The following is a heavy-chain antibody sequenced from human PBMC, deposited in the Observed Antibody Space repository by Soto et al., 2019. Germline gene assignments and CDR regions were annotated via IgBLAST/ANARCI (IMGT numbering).Heavy chain of an antibody. CDR2: ISSSGTTM. CDR3: AGELFEAFDI. CDR1: GFSFSDHY. Sequence: QVQLVESGGGLVKPGGSLRLSCAASGFSFSDHYMSWIRQAPGKGLEWVSYISSSGTTMFYADSVKGRFTISRDNAEKSLYLQMNNLRAEDTAVYYCAGELFEAFDIWGQGTMVTVSS. V-gene: IGHV3-11*01. D-gene: IGHD3-10*01. J-gene: IGHJ3*02.